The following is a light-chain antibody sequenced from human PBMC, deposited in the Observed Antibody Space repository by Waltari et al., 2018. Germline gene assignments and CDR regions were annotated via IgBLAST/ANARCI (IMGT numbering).Light chain of an antibody. CDR1: QDISNY. J-gene: IGKJ5*01. V-gene: IGKV1-33*01. CDR2: DAS. CDR3: QQYDNLPV. Sequence: DIQMTQSPSSLSASVGYRVTITCQASQDISNYLNWYQQKPGKAPKLLIYDASNLETGVPSRFSGSGSGTDFTFTISSLQPEDIATYYCQQYDNLPVFGQGTRLEIK.